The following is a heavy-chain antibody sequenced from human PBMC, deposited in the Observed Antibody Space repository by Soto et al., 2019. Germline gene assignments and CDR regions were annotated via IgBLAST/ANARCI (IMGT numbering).Heavy chain of an antibody. D-gene: IGHD6-19*01. CDR3: SRFIMVGGWFDPNYYHGIDV. V-gene: IGHV1-18*01. CDR2: ISGYNGNT. J-gene: IGHJ6*02. CDR1: GYTFSNYG. Sequence: QVQLVQSGAEVKKPGASVTVSCKTSGYTFSNYGINWVRQAPGQGLEWMGWISGYNGNTNYAQTVKGRVTMTTDTSTGTVYMELRSLKSDDTAIYYCSRFIMVGGWFDPNYYHGIDVWGQGTTVTVSS.